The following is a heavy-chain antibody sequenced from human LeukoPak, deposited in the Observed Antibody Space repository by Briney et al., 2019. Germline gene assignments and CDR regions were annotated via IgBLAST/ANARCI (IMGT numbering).Heavy chain of an antibody. CDR3: ARGAYSSGWYGAFDI. CDR1: GGSISSYY. J-gene: IGHJ3*02. V-gene: IGHV4-59*08. D-gene: IGHD6-19*01. CDR2: IYYSGST. Sequence: PSETLSLTCTVSGGSISSYYWSWIRQPPGKGLEWIGHIYYSGSTNYNPSLKSRVTISVDTSKNQFSLKLSSVTAADTAVYYCARGAYSSGWYGAFDIWGQGTMVTVSS.